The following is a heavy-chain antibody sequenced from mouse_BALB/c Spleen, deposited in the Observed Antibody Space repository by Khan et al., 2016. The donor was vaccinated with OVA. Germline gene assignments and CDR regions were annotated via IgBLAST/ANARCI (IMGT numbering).Heavy chain of an antibody. CDR2: ISSGGGST. V-gene: IGHV5-12-1*01. CDR1: GFAFSSYD. J-gene: IGHJ4*01. D-gene: IGHD2-1*01. CDR3: ARGWCGNFYYAIDY. Sequence: EVKLVESGGGLVKPGGSLKLSCAASGFAFSSYDMSWVRQTPEKRLEWVAYISSGGGSTYYPDTVKGRFTISSDNAKNTLYLQMSSLKSEDTAMFYCARGWCGNFYYAIDYWGQGTSVTGSS.